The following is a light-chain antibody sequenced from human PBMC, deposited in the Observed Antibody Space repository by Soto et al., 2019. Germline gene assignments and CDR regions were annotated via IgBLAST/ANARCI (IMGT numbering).Light chain of an antibody. J-gene: IGKJ5*01. Sequence: EIVLTQSPGTLSLSPGERATLPCRASQSVKSSYLAWYQHKPGQAPRLLIYGTSSRATGIPDRFSGSGSGTDFTLTISRLEPEDFAVYYCQQYGSSITFGQGTRLENK. CDR2: GTS. CDR1: QSVKSSY. V-gene: IGKV3-20*01. CDR3: QQYGSSIT.